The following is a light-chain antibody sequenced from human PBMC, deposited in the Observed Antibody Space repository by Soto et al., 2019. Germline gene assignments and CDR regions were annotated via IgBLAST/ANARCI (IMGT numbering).Light chain of an antibody. Sequence: SQMTQSPSSLSAFVGDRVTITCRASQSISSYLNWYQQKPGKAPKLLIYAASSLQSGVPSRFSGSVSGTDFTLTISSLQPEDFATYYCQQSYSTLFTFGPGTKVDIK. CDR2: AAS. J-gene: IGKJ3*01. V-gene: IGKV1-39*01. CDR1: QSISSY. CDR3: QQSYSTLFT.